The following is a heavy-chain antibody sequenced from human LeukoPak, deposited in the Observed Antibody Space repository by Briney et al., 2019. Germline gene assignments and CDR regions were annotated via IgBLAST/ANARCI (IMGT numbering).Heavy chain of an antibody. CDR3: ARDPSYYYDSSGYLEY. CDR1: GFTFSSYA. J-gene: IGHJ4*02. D-gene: IGHD3-22*01. Sequence: PGGSLRLSCAASGFTFSSYAMHWVRQAPGKGLEWVAVISHDGSNKYYADSVKGRFTISRDNSKNTLYLQMNSLRAEDTAVYYCARDPSYYYDSSGYLEYWGQGTLVTVSS. CDR2: ISHDGSNK. V-gene: IGHV3-30*04.